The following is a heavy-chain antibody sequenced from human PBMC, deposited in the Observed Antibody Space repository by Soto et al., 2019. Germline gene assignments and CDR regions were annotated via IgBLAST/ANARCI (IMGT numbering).Heavy chain of an antibody. CDR1: GFTFSSYG. V-gene: IGHV3-33*01. D-gene: IGHD1-20*01. CDR3: ARDDITGTTRRTYYYYGMDV. Sequence: GGSLRLSCAASGFTFSSYGMHWVRQAPGKGLEWVAVIWYDGSNKYYADSVKGRFTISRDNSKNTLYLQMNSLRAEDTAVYYCARDDITGTTRRTYYYYGMDVWGQGTTVTVSS. CDR2: IWYDGSNK. J-gene: IGHJ6*02.